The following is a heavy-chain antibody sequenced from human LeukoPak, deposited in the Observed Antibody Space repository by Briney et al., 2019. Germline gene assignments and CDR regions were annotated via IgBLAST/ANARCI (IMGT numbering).Heavy chain of an antibody. Sequence: GGSLRLSCAASGFTFDDYGMGWVRQAPGKELEWVSGINWNGGSTGYADSVKGRFTISRDNAKNSLYLQMNSLRAEDTALYHCARVGYDSSGYYYSPWGQGTLVTVSS. CDR3: ARVGYDSSGYYYSP. V-gene: IGHV3-20*01. D-gene: IGHD3-22*01. CDR1: GFTFDDYG. CDR2: INWNGGST. J-gene: IGHJ5*02.